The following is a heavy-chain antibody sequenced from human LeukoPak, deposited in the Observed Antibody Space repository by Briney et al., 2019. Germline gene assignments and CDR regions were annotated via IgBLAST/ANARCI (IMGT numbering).Heavy chain of an antibody. J-gene: IGHJ6*04. CDR1: GFTFSSYE. Sequence: GGSLRLSCAASGFTFSSYEMNWVRQAPGKGLEWVSYISSSGSTIYYADSVKGRSTISRDNAKNSLYLQMNSLRAEDTAVYYCAELGITMIGGVWGRGTTVTISS. CDR3: AELGITMIGGV. V-gene: IGHV3-48*03. D-gene: IGHD3-10*02. CDR2: ISSSGSTI.